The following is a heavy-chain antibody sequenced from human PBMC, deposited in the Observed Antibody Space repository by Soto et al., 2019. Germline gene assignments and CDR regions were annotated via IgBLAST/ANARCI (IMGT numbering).Heavy chain of an antibody. J-gene: IGHJ4*02. CDR2: VHYSGSA. D-gene: IGHD3-10*01. V-gene: IGHV4-39*01. CDR3: ARHRWGSGSYSGLLDF. CDR1: GGSISTSSYF. Sequence: SETLSLTCSVSGGSISTSSYFWGWIRQPPGKGLEWVGAVHYSGSANYRSSLQSRVTISVDTSQNQFSLRLRSVTAADTAVYYCARHRWGSGSYSGLLDFWGQGALVAVSS.